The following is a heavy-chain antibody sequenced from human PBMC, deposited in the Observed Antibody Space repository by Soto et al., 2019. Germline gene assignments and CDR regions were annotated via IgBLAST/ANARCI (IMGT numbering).Heavy chain of an antibody. CDR3: ARGSTVTDYYYYGMDV. CDR1: GGSISSGGYF. J-gene: IGHJ6*02. CDR2: IYHSGST. Sequence: SETVSLTCAVSGGSISSGGYFWSWIRQPPGKGLEWIGYIYHSGSTYYNPSLKSRVSISVDRSKNQFSLKLRSVTAADTAVYYCARGSTVTDYYYYGMDVWGQGTTVTVSS. V-gene: IGHV4-30-2*01. D-gene: IGHD4-4*01.